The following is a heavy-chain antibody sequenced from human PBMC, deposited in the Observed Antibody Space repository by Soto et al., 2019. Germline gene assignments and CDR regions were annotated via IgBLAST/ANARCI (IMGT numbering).Heavy chain of an antibody. D-gene: IGHD6-13*01. CDR2: ISYSGST. Sequence: PSETLSLTCTVSGGSISSYYWSWIRQPPGKGLEWIGYISYSGSTNYNPSLKSRVTISVDTSKNQFSLKLSSVTAADTAVYYCARAKAPLYSSSWYWFDPWGQGTLVTVSS. CDR1: GGSISSYY. V-gene: IGHV4-59*08. J-gene: IGHJ5*02. CDR3: ARAKAPLYSSSWYWFDP.